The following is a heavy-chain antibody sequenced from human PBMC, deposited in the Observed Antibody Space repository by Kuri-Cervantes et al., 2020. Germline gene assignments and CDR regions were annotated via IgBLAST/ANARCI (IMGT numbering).Heavy chain of an antibody. V-gene: IGHV5-51*01. J-gene: IGHJ3*02. D-gene: IGHD3-16*02. Sequence: GESLKISCKGSGYSFTSYWIGWVRQMPGKGLEWMGIIYPGDSDTRYSPSFQGQVTISADKSISTACLQWSSLKASDTAMYYCAREMSYDYVWGSYRDAFDIWGQGTMVTVSS. CDR2: IYPGDSDT. CDR1: GYSFTSYW. CDR3: AREMSYDYVWGSYRDAFDI.